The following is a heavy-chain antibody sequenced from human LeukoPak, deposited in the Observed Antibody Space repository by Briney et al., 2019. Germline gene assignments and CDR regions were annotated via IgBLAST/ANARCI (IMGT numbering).Heavy chain of an antibody. Sequence: PSETLSLTCTVSGGSISSSSYYWGWIRQPPGKGLEWIGSIYYSGSTYYNPSLKSRVTISVDTSKNQFSLKLSSVTAADTAVYYCARHAEHYSSSHFDYWGQGTLVTVSS. CDR1: GGSISSSSYY. V-gene: IGHV4-39*01. D-gene: IGHD6-6*01. CDR2: IYYSGST. CDR3: ARHAEHYSSSHFDY. J-gene: IGHJ4*02.